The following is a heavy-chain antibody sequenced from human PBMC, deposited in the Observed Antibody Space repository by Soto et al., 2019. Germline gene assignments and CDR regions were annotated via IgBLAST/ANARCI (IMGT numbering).Heavy chain of an antibody. CDR3: ARAHSSSFPIVNWFDP. Sequence: SETLSLTCTVSGGSISSSSYYWGWIRQPPGKGLEWIGSIYYSGSTYYNPSLKSRVTISVDTSKNQFSLKLSSVTAADTAVYYCARAHSSSFPIVNWFDPWGQGTLVTVSS. CDR2: IYYSGST. D-gene: IGHD6-6*01. V-gene: IGHV4-39*01. J-gene: IGHJ5*02. CDR1: GGSISSSSYY.